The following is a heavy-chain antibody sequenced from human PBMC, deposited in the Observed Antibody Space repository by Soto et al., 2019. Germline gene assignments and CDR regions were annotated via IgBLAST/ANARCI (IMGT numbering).Heavy chain of an antibody. D-gene: IGHD2-2*02. Sequence: QVQLVESGGGLVKPGGSLRLSCAASGFTFSDYYMSWIRQAPGRGLGWVSYFSSSGSTIYYADSVKGRFTISRDNAKNSLYLQMNSLRAEDTAVYYCARDSRGLGYCSSTSCYRRGGAFDIWGQGTMVTVSS. CDR1: GFTFSDYY. CDR2: FSSSGSTI. CDR3: ARDSRGLGYCSSTSCYRRGGAFDI. V-gene: IGHV3-11*01. J-gene: IGHJ3*02.